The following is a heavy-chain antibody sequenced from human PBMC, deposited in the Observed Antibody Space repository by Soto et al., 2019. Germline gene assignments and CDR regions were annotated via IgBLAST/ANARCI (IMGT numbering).Heavy chain of an antibody. V-gene: IGHV3-7*03. Sequence: GGSLRLSCAASGFTFSSYWMSWVRQAPGKGLEWVANIKQDGSEKYYVDSVKGRFTISRDNAKNSLYLQMNSLRAEDTAVYYCAREDGLYSGSLYYFDYWGQGTLVTVSS. CDR1: GFTFSSYW. CDR3: AREDGLYSGSLYYFDY. CDR2: IKQDGSEK. D-gene: IGHD1-26*01. J-gene: IGHJ4*02.